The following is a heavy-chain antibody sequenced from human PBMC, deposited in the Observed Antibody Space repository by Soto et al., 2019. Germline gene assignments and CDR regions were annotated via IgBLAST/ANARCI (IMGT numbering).Heavy chain of an antibody. CDR1: GYTYISYS. V-gene: IGHV1-3*01. J-gene: IGHJ6*02. D-gene: IGHD3-16*02. CDR3: ARGGRIMITFGGGIERRGMDV. Sequence: ASVKVSCKASGYTYISYSMHWVRQAPGQRLEWMGWINVGNGNTKYSQKFQGRVTITRDTSASTAYMELSSLRSEDTAVYYCARGGRIMITFGGGIERRGMDVWG. CDR2: INVGNGNT.